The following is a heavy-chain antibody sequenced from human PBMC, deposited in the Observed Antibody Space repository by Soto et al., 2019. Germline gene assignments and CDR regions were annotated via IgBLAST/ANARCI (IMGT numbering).Heavy chain of an antibody. D-gene: IGHD2-21*02. CDR2: INHSGST. CDR3: ARGVVTPANYNDY. V-gene: IGHV4-34*01. CDR1: GGSFRGYY. J-gene: IGHJ4*02. Sequence: QVQLQQWGAGLLKPSETLSLTCAVYGGSFRGYYWSWIRQPPGKGLEWIGEINHSGSTNYNPSLKSRVTISVDTSKNQFSLKLSSVTAADTAVYYCARGVVTPANYNDYWGQGTLVTVSS.